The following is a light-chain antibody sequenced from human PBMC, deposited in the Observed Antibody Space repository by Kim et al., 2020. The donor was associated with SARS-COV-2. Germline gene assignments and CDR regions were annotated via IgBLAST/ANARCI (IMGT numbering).Light chain of an antibody. CDR2: DIA. V-gene: IGKV1-5*01. Sequence: AFVGDRVTITCRASQSINSWLAWYQQKPGKAPKLLIYDIANLESGVPSRFSGSGSVTEFTLTITSLQPDDFATYFCQQYDLYPWTFGQGTKVDIK. J-gene: IGKJ1*01. CDR1: QSINSW. CDR3: QQYDLYPWT.